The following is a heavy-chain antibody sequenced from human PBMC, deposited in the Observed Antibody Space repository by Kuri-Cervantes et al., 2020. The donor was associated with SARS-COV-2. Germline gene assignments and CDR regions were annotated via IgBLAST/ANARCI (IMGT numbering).Heavy chain of an antibody. V-gene: IGHV3-30*02. D-gene: IGHD6-19*01. J-gene: IGHJ4*02. CDR1: GFTFSSYG. CDR3: AKGIAVATCYFDY. Sequence: GGSLRLSCAASGFTFSSYGMHWVRQAPGKGLEWVAFIRYDGSNKYYADSVKGRFTISRDNSKITLYLQMNSLRAEDTAVYYCAKGIAVATCYFDYWGQGTLVTVSS. CDR2: IRYDGSNK.